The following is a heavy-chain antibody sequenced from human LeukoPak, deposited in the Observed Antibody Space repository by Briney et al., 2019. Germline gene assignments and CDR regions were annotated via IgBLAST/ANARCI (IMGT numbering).Heavy chain of an antibody. J-gene: IGHJ4*02. CDR3: AKEKEVGAYFDY. Sequence: GGSLRLSCAASGFAVSSNYMSWVRQAPGKGLEWDSVIYSGGSTYYADSVKGRFTISRDNSKNTLYLQMNSLRAEDTAVYYCAKEKEVGAYFDYWGQGTLVTVSS. CDR2: IYSGGST. CDR1: GFAVSSNY. V-gene: IGHV3-53*01. D-gene: IGHD1-26*01.